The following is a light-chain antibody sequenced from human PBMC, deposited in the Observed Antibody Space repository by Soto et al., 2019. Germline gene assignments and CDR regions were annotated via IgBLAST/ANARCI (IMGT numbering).Light chain of an antibody. CDR2: GAS. J-gene: IGKJ5*01. CDR1: QSVSTN. Sequence: EIVMTQSPATLSVSPGERAILSCRASQSVSTNLGWYQQKPGQAPRLLIFGASTRATGIPARFSGSRSGTEFTLTISSLQSEDSEVYYCQQYNNWPPFTFGQGTRLEIK. V-gene: IGKV3-15*01. CDR3: QQYNNWPPFT.